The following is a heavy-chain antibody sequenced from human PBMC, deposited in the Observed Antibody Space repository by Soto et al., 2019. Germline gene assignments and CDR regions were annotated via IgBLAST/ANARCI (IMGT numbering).Heavy chain of an antibody. V-gene: IGHV3-23*01. Sequence: GGSLRLSCAASGFTFSSYAMSWVRQAPGKGLEWVSAISGSGGSTYYADSVKGRFTISRDNSKNTLYLQMNSLRAEDTAVYYCAKGLFVVVTAATYFDYWGQGTLVTVSS. CDR2: ISGSGGST. D-gene: IGHD2-2*01. CDR3: AKGLFVVVTAATYFDY. J-gene: IGHJ4*02. CDR1: GFTFSSYA.